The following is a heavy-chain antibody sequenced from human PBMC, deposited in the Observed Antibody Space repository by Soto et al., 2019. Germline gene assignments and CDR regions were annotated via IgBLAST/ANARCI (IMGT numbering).Heavy chain of an antibody. Sequence: QVQLQESGPGLVRPSQTLSLTCSVSGASIYNGGYFWSWIRQSPGKGLDWIGPIHNSGSPYNNPSLNSRVTISADTSMNQYSLALTSVTAADTAMYYCASGPTAETVDSWGQGILVTVSS. J-gene: IGHJ4*02. CDR3: ASGPTAETVDS. CDR1: GASIYNGGYF. V-gene: IGHV4-30-4*01. CDR2: IHNSGSP.